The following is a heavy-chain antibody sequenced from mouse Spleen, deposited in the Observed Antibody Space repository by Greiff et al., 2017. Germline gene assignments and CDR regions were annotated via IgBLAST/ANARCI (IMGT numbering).Heavy chain of an antibody. Sequence: QVQLKQSGPELVKPGASVKISCKASGYSFTSYYIHWVKQRPGQGLEWIGWIYPGSGNTKYNEKFKGKATLTADTSSSTAYMQLSSLTSEDSAVYYCARGGLTTALDYWGQGTTLTVSS. CDR1: GYSFTSYY. D-gene: IGHD1-2*01. CDR2: IYPGSGNT. V-gene: IGHV1-66*01. CDR3: ARGGLTTALDY. J-gene: IGHJ2*01.